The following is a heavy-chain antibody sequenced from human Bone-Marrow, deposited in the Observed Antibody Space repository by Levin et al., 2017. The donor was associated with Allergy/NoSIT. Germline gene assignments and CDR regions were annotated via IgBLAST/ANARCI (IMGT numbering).Heavy chain of an antibody. J-gene: IGHJ4*02. Sequence: SVKVSCRASGGILNSYAINWVRQAPGQGLEWMGGIVAVFGTPNYAQKFQGRVTIIADESTDTVYMELNSLRSEDTALYFCARGEGCDYWGQGTLVTVSS. D-gene: IGHD1-26*01. V-gene: IGHV1-69*13. CDR1: GGILNSYA. CDR2: IVAVFGTP. CDR3: ARGEGCDY.